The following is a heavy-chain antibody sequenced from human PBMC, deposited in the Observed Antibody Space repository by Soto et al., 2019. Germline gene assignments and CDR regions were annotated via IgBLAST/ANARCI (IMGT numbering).Heavy chain of an antibody. CDR2: IRSKAYGGTT. CDR3: TRDNTIFGVVRAYYYYYGMDV. J-gene: IGHJ6*02. V-gene: IGHV3-49*04. D-gene: IGHD3-3*01. Sequence: GGSLRLSCTASGFTFGDYAMSWVRQAPGKGLEWVGFIRSKAYGGTTEYAASVKGRFTISRDDSKSIAYLQMNSLKTEDTAVYYCTRDNTIFGVVRAYYYYYGMDVWGQGTTVTVSS. CDR1: GFTFGDYA.